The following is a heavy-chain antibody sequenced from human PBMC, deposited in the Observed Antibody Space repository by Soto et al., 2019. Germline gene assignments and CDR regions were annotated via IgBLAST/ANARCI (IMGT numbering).Heavy chain of an antibody. CDR2: IYNGGTT. CDR3: ARGGPSSKWLDP. V-gene: IGHV4-59*02. CDR1: GGSVSSYY. J-gene: IGHJ5*02. Sequence: QVQLQESGPGLMKPSETLSLTCTVSGGSVSSYYWSWVRQPPGKRPEWIAYIYNGGTTNYNPSLKSRLTISLDTSKNQFSLKLSSVTAADTAVYFCARGGPSSKWLDPWCQGIQVTVSS.